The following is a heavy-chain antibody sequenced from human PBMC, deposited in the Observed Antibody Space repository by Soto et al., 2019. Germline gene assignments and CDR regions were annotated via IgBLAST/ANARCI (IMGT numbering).Heavy chain of an antibody. V-gene: IGHV3-30-3*01. D-gene: IGHD6-6*01. Sequence: GGSLRLSCAASGFTFSSYAMHWVRQAPGKGLEWVAVISYDGSNKYYADSVKGRFTISRDNSKNTLYLQMNSLRAEDTAVYYCARDPSYSSSSGARYYYYGMDVWGQGTTVPVAS. CDR3: ARDPSYSSSSGARYYYYGMDV. CDR1: GFTFSSYA. J-gene: IGHJ6*02. CDR2: ISYDGSNK.